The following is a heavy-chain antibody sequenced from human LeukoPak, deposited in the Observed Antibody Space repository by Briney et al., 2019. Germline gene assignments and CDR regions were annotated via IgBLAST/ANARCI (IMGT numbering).Heavy chain of an antibody. CDR1: GYSISSGYH. Sequence: SETLSLTCTVSGYSISSGYHWGWIRQPPGKGLEWIGSIYHSGSTYYNPSLKSRVTISVDTSKNQFSLKLRSVTAADTAVYYCARVVQSTDSSGFYLPEYFQHWGQGTLATVSS. D-gene: IGHD3-22*01. CDR3: ARVVQSTDSSGFYLPEYFQH. J-gene: IGHJ1*01. CDR2: IYHSGST. V-gene: IGHV4-38-2*02.